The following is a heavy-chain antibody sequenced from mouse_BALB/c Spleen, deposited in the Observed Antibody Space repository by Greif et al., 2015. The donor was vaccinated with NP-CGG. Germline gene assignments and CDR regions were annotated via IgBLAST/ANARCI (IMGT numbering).Heavy chain of an antibody. CDR2: INPGSGGT. CDR3: ARSRRYYGSSYRAMYY. Sequence: VKLQESGAELVRPGTSVKVSCKASGYAFTNYLIEWVKQRPGQGLEWIGVINPGSGGTNYNEKFKGKATLTADKSSSTAYMQLSSLTSDDSAVYFCARSRRYYGSSYRAMYYWGQGISVTVSS. CDR1: GYAFTNYL. J-gene: IGHJ4*01. V-gene: IGHV1-54*01. D-gene: IGHD1-1*01.